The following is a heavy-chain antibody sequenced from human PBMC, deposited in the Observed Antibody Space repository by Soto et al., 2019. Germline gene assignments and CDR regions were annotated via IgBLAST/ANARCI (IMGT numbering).Heavy chain of an antibody. CDR3: ARGTIVVVPATMHTWFDP. Sequence: SETLSLTCTVSGGSISSYNWSWIRQPPGKGLEWIGYIYYSGSTNYNPSLKSRVTISVDTSKNQFSLKLSSVTAADTAVYYCARGTIVVVPATMHTWFDPCGQGTLVTVSS. J-gene: IGHJ5*02. CDR2: IYYSGST. CDR1: GGSISSYN. V-gene: IGHV4-59*01. D-gene: IGHD2-2*01.